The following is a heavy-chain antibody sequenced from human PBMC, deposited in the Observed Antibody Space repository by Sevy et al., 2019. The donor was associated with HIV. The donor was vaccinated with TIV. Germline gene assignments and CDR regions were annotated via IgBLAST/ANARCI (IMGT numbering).Heavy chain of an antibody. V-gene: IGHV1-18*01. CDR3: ARVDCSGGSCYSGWFDP. Sequence: ASVKVSCKASGYTFTSYGISWVQQAPGQGLEWMGWISAYNGNTNYAQKLQGRVTMTTDTSTSTAYMELRSLRSDDTAVYYCARVDCSGGSCYSGWFDPWGQGTLVTVSS. CDR2: ISAYNGNT. CDR1: GYTFTSYG. D-gene: IGHD2-15*01. J-gene: IGHJ5*02.